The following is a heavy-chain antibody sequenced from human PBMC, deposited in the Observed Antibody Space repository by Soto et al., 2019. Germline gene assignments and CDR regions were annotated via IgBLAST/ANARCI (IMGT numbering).Heavy chain of an antibody. J-gene: IGHJ3*02. V-gene: IGHV5-51*01. CDR2: IYPGESHT. CDR3: ATHLTEINYGDKGPNDALGI. Sequence: GESLKITGTVYPDTSSTYWIGWERQMTGKGLAWKGVIYPGESHTRYSASFKAQFSISADKSSRTSRLQGDSLKASDTAIYYCATHLTEINYGDKGPNDALGIWRQGSMCTVSS. D-gene: IGHD2-21*01. CDR1: PDTSSTYW.